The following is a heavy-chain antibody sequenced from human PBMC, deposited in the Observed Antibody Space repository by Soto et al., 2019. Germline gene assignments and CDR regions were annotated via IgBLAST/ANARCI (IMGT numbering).Heavy chain of an antibody. CDR3: ARRSRLYYYYGMDV. CDR2: IYYSGST. Sequence: QLQLQESGPGLVKPSQTLSLTCTVSGGSISSGGYYWSWIRQHPGKGLEWIGYIYYSGSTYYNPSLKSRVTISVDTSKNQFSLKLSSVTAADTAVYYCARRSRLYYYYGMDVWGQGTTVTVSS. CDR1: GGSISSGGYY. J-gene: IGHJ6*02. V-gene: IGHV4-31*03.